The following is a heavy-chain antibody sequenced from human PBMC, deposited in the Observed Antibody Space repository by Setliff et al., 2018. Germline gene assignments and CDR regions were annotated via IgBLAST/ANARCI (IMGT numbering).Heavy chain of an antibody. CDR2: INHSGST. CDR1: GGSFSGYQ. D-gene: IGHD3-22*01. CDR3: AREGPESDSSGYMDV. V-gene: IGHV4-34*01. Sequence: PSETLSLTCVVYGGSFSGYQRSWIRQPPGKGLEWIGEINHSGSTNFNPSLKSRVTMSADPSKNQFSLKVTSVTAADTAVYYCAREGPESDSSGYMDVWGQGTTVTVSS. J-gene: IGHJ6*03.